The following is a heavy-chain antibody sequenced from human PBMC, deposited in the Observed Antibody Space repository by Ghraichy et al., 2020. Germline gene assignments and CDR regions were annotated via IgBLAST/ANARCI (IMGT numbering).Heavy chain of an antibody. V-gene: IGHV1-46*01. Sequence: ASVKVSCKASGYTFTNYYMHWVRQAPGQGLEWMGIIIPNGGSTTYAQKFQGGVTMTRDTSTGTVYMELSSLRSEDTAVYYCARGGGGSWVDYWGQGTLVTVSS. D-gene: IGHD2-15*01. CDR3: ARGGGGSWVDY. J-gene: IGHJ4*02. CDR2: IIPNGGST. CDR1: GYTFTNYY.